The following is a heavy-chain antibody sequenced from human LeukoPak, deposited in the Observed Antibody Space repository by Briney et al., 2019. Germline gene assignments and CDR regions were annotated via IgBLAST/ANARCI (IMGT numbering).Heavy chain of an antibody. D-gene: IGHD3-22*01. CDR3: ARVIGHYYDSSGYPNWFDP. CDR1: GFTFSSYW. V-gene: IGHV3-7*01. CDR2: IKQDGSEK. J-gene: IGHJ5*02. Sequence: GGSLRLSCAASGFTFSSYWMSWVRQAPGKGLERVANIKQDGSEKYYVDSVKGRFTISRDNAKNSLYLQMNSLRAEDTAVYYCARVIGHYYDSSGYPNWFDPWGQGTLVTVSS.